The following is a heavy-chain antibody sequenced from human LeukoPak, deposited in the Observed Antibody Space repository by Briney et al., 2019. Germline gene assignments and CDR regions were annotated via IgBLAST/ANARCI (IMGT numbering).Heavy chain of an antibody. CDR2: IDPSGRGT. Sequence: GGSLRLSCAASGFIFGTYAMHWVRQAPGKGLEWVSGIDPSGRGTFYADSVKGRFTISRDNSKNTLYLQMNSLRAEDTAIYYCAKRNYDIGVRHFDYWGQGTLVTVSS. CDR1: GFIFGTYA. J-gene: IGHJ4*02. D-gene: IGHD3-22*01. V-gene: IGHV3-23*01. CDR3: AKRNYDIGVRHFDY.